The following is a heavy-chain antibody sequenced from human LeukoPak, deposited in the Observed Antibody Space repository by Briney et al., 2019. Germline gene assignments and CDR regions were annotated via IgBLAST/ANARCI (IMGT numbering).Heavy chain of an antibody. V-gene: IGHV4-59*01. CDR2: IYYSGST. CDR1: GGSISSYY. CDR3: ARGTGEYFDY. Sequence: SETLSLTCTVSGGSISSYYWSWIRQPPGKGPEWIGYIYYSGSTNYNPSLKSRVTISVDTSKNQFSLKLSSVTAADTAVYYCARGTGEYFDYWGQGTLVTVSS. D-gene: IGHD3-10*01. J-gene: IGHJ4*02.